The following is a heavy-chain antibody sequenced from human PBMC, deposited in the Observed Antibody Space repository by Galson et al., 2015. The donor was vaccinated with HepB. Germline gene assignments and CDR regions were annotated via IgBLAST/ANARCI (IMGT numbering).Heavy chain of an antibody. J-gene: IGHJ6*02. CDR2: INPNIGVS. V-gene: IGHV1-2*02. D-gene: IGHD3-22*01. CDR1: GYTFTNYH. Sequence: SVKVSCKASGYTFTNYHIHWVRQAPGEGLEWMGWINPNIGVSNYAQKFQGRVTMTSDASISTAYMELTRLKSDDTAVYYCARVEGDELVISHYGMAVWGQGSTVSGSS. CDR3: ARVEGDELVISHYGMAV.